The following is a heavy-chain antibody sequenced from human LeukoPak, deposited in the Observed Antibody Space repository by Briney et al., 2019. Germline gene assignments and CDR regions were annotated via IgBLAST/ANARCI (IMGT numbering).Heavy chain of an antibody. CDR2: MNPNSGNT. CDR3: ARGGGSSFPGDY. Sequence: ASVKVSCKASGYTFTSYDINWVRQATGQGLEWTGWMNPNSGNTGYAQEFQGRITMTRNTSITTAYMELSSLISEDTAVYYCARGGGSSFPGDYWGQGTLVTVSS. J-gene: IGHJ4*02. D-gene: IGHD6-13*01. CDR1: GYTFTSYD. V-gene: IGHV1-8*01.